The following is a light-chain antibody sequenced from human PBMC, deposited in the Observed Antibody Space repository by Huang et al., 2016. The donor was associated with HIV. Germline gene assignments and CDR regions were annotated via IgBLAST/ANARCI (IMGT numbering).Light chain of an antibody. Sequence: DIQMTQSPFTLSASVGDRVTIPCRASQTINTWRAWYQQKLGKAPKLLIYDASTLERGVPSRFSGSGSGTEFTLNITSLQPEDFATYYCQQYNSYPWTFGQGTKVDIK. CDR2: DAS. CDR3: QQYNSYPWT. CDR1: QTINTW. V-gene: IGKV1-5*01. J-gene: IGKJ1*01.